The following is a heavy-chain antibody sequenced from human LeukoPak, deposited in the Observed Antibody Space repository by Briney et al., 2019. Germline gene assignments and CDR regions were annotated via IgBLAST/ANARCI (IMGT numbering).Heavy chain of an antibody. J-gene: IGHJ4*02. V-gene: IGHV4-38-2*01. D-gene: IGHD6-19*01. Sequence: PSETLSLTCAVSGYSISSGYYWGWIRQPPGKGLEWIGSIYHSGGTYYNPSLKSRVTIPVDTSKNQFSLKLSSVTAADTAVYYCARGRAVAGSGGNWGQGTLVTVSS. CDR2: IYHSGGT. CDR1: GYSISSGYY. CDR3: ARGRAVAGSGGN.